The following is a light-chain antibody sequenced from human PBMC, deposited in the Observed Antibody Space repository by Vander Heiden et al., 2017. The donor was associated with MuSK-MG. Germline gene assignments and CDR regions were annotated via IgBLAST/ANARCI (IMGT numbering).Light chain of an antibody. V-gene: IGKV4-1*01. CDR3: HQYYATPYT. CDR2: WAS. CDR1: QHLLQSSNNKNY. Sequence: DIVMIQSPDSLALSLGERATISCKSSQHLLQSSNNKNYLSWYQQRPGQPPRLRFYWASARDSGVPDRFSASGSGTDFTLSISSLQAEDVAIYYCHQYYATPYTFGQGTKLEIK. J-gene: IGKJ2*01.